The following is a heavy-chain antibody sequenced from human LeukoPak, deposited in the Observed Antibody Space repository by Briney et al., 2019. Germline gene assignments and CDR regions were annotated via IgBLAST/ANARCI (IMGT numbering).Heavy chain of an antibody. D-gene: IGHD1-26*01. CDR3: ARDLSAYSYGFGGDC. CDR1: GFIVSANF. J-gene: IGHJ4*02. CDR2: MYSVGTT. Sequence: GGSLRLSCEASGFIVSANFMNWVRQAPGKGLEWFSVMYSVGTTYYADTVKGRFTVSRDPSKNTLYLQMDSLRVEDTAVYYCARDLSAYSYGFGGDCWGQGTRVIVSS. V-gene: IGHV3-66*01.